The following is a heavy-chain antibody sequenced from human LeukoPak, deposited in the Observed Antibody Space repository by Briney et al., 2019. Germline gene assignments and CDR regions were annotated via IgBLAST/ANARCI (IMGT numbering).Heavy chain of an antibody. J-gene: IGHJ4*02. CDR1: GGSFSGYY. D-gene: IGHD2-15*01. V-gene: IGHV4-34*01. CDR3: AREGWSFFDY. Sequence: SSETLSLTCAVYGGSFSGYYWSWIRQPPGKGLEWIGEINHSGSTNYNPSLKSRVTISVDTSKNQFSLKLSSVTAADTAVYYCAREGWSFFDYWGQGTLVTVSS. CDR2: INHSGST.